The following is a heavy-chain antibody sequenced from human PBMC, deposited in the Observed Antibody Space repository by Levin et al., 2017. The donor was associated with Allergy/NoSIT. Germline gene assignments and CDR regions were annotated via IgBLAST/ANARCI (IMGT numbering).Heavy chain of an antibody. D-gene: IGHD3-3*01. V-gene: IGHV1-8*01. CDR2: MNPNSGNT. J-gene: IGHJ6*02. CDR3: ARSREYYDFWSGYLNDYYYYGMDV. CDR1: GYTFTSYD. Sequence: GESLKISCKASGYTFTSYDINWVRQATGQGLEWMGWMNPNSGNTGYAQKFQGRVTMTRNTSISTAYMELSSLRSEDTAVYYCARSREYYDFWSGYLNDYYYYGMDVWGQGTTVTVSS.